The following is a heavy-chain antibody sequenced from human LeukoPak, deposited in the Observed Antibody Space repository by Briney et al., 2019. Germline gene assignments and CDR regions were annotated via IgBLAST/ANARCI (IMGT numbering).Heavy chain of an antibody. CDR2: ISRNGVAT. CDR1: GLTFADYT. D-gene: IGHD3-10*01. Sequence: GGPLRLSCAASGLTFADYTMHWVRQAPGKGLEWVSLISRNGVATKYAASVRGRFTISRDNSKNSLYLQINSLTPEDSTLYYCAKGPTMPPYYNSGSYYETKAQFDCWGQGTLVTVAS. CDR3: AKGPTMPPYYNSGSYYETKAQFDC. J-gene: IGHJ4*02. V-gene: IGHV3-43*01.